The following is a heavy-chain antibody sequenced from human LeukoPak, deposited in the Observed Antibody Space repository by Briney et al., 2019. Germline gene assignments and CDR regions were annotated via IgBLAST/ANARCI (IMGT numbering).Heavy chain of an antibody. D-gene: IGHD5/OR15-5a*01. CDR3: AKDRGSSVYVEHLDY. V-gene: IGHV3-30*02. Sequence: GGSLRLSCAASGFTFSNYVMSWVRQAPGKGLEWVAFLQFDGSNKNYGDSVKGRFTISRDNSKHTLYLQMNNLRSEDTAVYYCAKDRGSSVYVEHLDYWGQGTLVSVSS. J-gene: IGHJ4*02. CDR2: LQFDGSNK. CDR1: GFTFSNYV.